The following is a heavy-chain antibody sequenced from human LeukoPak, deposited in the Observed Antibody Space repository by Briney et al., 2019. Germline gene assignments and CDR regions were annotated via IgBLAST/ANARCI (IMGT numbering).Heavy chain of an antibody. CDR1: GSSFTGYY. CDR2: INPSTGDT. V-gene: IGHV1-2*02. Sequence: ASVKVSCKTSGSSFTGYYIHWVRQAPGQGLEWMGWINPSTGDTNYAQKFQGRVAMTRDTSITTAYMEMTRLTSDDTAVYYCARERGSSWYFDYWGQGTLVTVSS. J-gene: IGHJ4*02. CDR3: ARERGSSWYFDY. D-gene: IGHD6-13*01.